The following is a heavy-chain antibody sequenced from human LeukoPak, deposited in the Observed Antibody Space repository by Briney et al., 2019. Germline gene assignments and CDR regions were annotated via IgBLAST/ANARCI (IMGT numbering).Heavy chain of an antibody. Sequence: GGSLRLSCAASGFTFRNAWMSWVRQAPGKGLEWVGRIKSKSDGGTTDYAAPVKGRFTISRDDSKNTLYLQMNSLKTEDTAVYYCTTDTPKWYSSSWYEYDYWGQGTLVTVSS. J-gene: IGHJ4*02. CDR2: IKSKSDGGTT. CDR1: GFTFRNAW. CDR3: TTDTPKWYSSSWYEYDY. D-gene: IGHD6-13*01. V-gene: IGHV3-15*01.